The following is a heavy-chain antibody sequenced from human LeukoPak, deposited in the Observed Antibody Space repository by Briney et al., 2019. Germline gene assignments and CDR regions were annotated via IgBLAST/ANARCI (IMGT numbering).Heavy chain of an antibody. CDR1: GHTFTSYG. V-gene: IGHV1-18*04. CDR2: ISPYNGNT. D-gene: IGHD3-22*01. Sequence: ASAKVSCKASGHTFTSYGISWVRQAPGLGLEWMGWISPYNGNTNYAQKLQGRVTMTTDTSTNTAYMELRSLRSDDTAVYYCARGNYDSWSEYFQHWGQGTLVTVSS. CDR3: ARGNYDSWSEYFQH. J-gene: IGHJ1*01.